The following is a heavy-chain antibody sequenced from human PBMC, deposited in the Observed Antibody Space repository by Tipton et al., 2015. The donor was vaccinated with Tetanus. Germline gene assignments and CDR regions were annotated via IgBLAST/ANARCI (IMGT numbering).Heavy chain of an antibody. J-gene: IGHJ4*02. V-gene: IGHV4-30-4*08. CDR1: GVSISSGDYC. CDR3: ARGPTATSDY. D-gene: IGHD4-17*01. CDR2: MFYSGSA. Sequence: TLSLTCTVSGVSISSGDYCWSWIRQPPGKGLEWIGYMFYSGSAYYNPSLKSRITISMDTSRNQFSLNLSSVTAADTAVYYCARGPTATSDYWGQGTLVTVSS.